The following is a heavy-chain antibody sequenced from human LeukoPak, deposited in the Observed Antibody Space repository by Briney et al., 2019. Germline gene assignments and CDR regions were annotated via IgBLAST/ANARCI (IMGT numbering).Heavy chain of an antibody. CDR2: IYHSGST. D-gene: IGHD5-18*01. Sequence: SETLSLTCTVSGYSISSGYYWGWIRQPPGKGREWIGSIYHSGSTYYNPSLKSRVTISVDTSKNQFCLKLSSVTAADTAVYYCARATGRRIQLWLITLRDGTNWFDPWGQGTLVTVSS. CDR3: ARATGRRIQLWLITLRDGTNWFDP. CDR1: GYSISSGYY. V-gene: IGHV4-38-2*02. J-gene: IGHJ5*02.